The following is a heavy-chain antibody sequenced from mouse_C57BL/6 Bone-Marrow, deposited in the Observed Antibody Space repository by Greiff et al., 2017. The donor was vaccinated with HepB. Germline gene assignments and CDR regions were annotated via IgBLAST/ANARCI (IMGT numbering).Heavy chain of an antibody. CDR3: ARRRYYGSSLYWYFDV. Sequence: VKLQQSGAELVRPGASVKLSCKASGYTFTDYYINWVKQRPGQGLEWIARIYPGSGNTYYNEKFKGKATLTAEKSSSTAYMQLSSLTSEDSAVYFCARRRYYGSSLYWYFDVWGTGTTVTVSS. D-gene: IGHD1-1*01. CDR2: IYPGSGNT. V-gene: IGHV1-76*01. J-gene: IGHJ1*03. CDR1: GYTFTDYY.